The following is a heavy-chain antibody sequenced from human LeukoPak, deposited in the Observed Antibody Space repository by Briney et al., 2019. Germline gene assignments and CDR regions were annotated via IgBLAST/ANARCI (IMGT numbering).Heavy chain of an antibody. Sequence: GGSLRLSCAASGFTFSSYAMTWVRQAPGKGLEWVAVIWHDGSNKYYADSVKGRFTISRDNSKNTLFLQMNSLRAEDTAVYYCARDRGTTYALDYWGQGTLVTVSS. D-gene: IGHD1-14*01. V-gene: IGHV3-33*08. CDR2: IWHDGSNK. CDR1: GFTFSSYA. CDR3: ARDRGTTYALDY. J-gene: IGHJ4*02.